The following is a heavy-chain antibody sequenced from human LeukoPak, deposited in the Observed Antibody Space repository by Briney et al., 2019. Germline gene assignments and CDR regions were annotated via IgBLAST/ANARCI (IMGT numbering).Heavy chain of an antibody. CDR1: GFTFSSYG. D-gene: IGHD4-17*01. CDR3: AKDRMEGYGDYFDAFDI. J-gene: IGHJ3*02. V-gene: IGHV3-30*18. Sequence: PGRSLRLSCAASGFTFSSYGMQWVRQAPGKGLEWVAVISYDGSNKYYADSVKGRFTISRDSSKNTLYLQMNSLRAEDTAVYYCAKDRMEGYGDYFDAFDIWGQGTMVTVSS. CDR2: ISYDGSNK.